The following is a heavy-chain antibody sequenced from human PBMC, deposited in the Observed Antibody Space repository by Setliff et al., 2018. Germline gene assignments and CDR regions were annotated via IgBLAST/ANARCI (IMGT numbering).Heavy chain of an antibody. CDR1: GGSISDNNYY. CDR3: ARESRLGYSGYDCAFDY. D-gene: IGHD5-12*01. J-gene: IGHJ4*02. V-gene: IGHV4-39*02. Sequence: RPSEPLSLTCTVSGGSISDNNYYWGWIRQSPGKELEWIGGISHSANKYYNPSFRTGVTISVDMSKNQFFLNLDSVTAADTALYYCARESRLGYSGYDCAFDYWGQGMLVTVSS. CDR2: ISHSANK.